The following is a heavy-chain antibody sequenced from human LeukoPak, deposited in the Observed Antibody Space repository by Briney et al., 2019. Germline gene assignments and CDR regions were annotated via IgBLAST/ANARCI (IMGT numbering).Heavy chain of an antibody. J-gene: IGHJ4*02. CDR2: IYYTGNT. V-gene: IGHV4-59*01. D-gene: IGHD3-10*01. CDR3: ARGPLYEYYSGTFVN. Sequence: SETLSLTCSVSGGSITTFFWNWIRQPPGKGLEWIGSIYYTGNTHYNSSLKSRVTVSQDTSRNRVSLKLTSVTAADTAVYYCARGPLYEYYSGTFVNWGQGTLVTVSS. CDR1: GGSITTFF.